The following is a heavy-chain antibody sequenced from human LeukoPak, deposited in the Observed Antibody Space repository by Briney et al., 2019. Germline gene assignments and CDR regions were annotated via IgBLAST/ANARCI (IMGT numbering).Heavy chain of an antibody. V-gene: IGHV3-7*03. D-gene: IGHD2-21*02. Sequence: GGSLRLSCAASGFTFSSYWMSWVRQAPGKGLEWVANIKQGGSENYYVDSVKGRFTISRDNSKNTLYLQLNSLRVDDAAIYYCAKHRRSTLVTAYFDSWGQGTLVTVSS. CDR3: AKHRRSTLVTAYFDS. CDR2: IKQGGSEN. J-gene: IGHJ4*02. CDR1: GFTFSSYW.